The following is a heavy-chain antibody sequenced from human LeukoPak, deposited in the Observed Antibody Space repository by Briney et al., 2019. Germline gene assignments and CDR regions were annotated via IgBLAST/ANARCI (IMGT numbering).Heavy chain of an antibody. Sequence: GGSLRLSCAASGFTFSTYTMNWVRQAPGKGLEWVSGILGNGGRTYYADSVKGRFTISRDSSRNTLYLQMNSLRAEDTAVYNCARHSSQGTFDNWGQGTLVTVSS. V-gene: IGHV3-23*01. J-gene: IGHJ4*02. CDR1: GFTFSTYT. CDR3: ARHSSQGTFDN. CDR2: ILGNGGRT. D-gene: IGHD1-1*01.